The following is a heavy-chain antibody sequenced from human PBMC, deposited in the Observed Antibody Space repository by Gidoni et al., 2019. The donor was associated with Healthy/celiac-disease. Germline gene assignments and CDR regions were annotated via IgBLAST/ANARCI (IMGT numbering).Heavy chain of an antibody. J-gene: IGHJ4*02. V-gene: IGHV3-23*01. CDR2: ISGSGGST. CDR3: AKGGETIVVVPAATDY. D-gene: IGHD2-2*01. CDR1: GFTFSSYA. Sequence: EVQLLESGGGLVQPGGSLRLSCAASGFTFSSYAMSWVRQAPGKGLEWVSAISGSGGSTYYADSVKGRFTISRDNSKNTLYLQMNSLRAEDTAVYYCAKGGETIVVVPAATDYWGQGTLVTVSS.